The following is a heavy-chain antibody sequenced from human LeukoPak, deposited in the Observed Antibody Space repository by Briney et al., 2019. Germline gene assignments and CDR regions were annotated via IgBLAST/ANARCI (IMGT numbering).Heavy chain of an antibody. CDR1: GDSISISY. CDR3: ARRNVYSSSWDYFDY. Sequence: PSETLSLTCTVSGDSISISYGSCIPQPPGKGLEWSGYIYYSRSTNHNPSLKSRVTISVAKSKTQFSLKLSSVTAAATAVYYCARRNVYSSSWDYFDYWGQGTLVTVSS. J-gene: IGHJ4*02. CDR2: IYYSRST. V-gene: IGHV4-59*08. D-gene: IGHD6-13*01.